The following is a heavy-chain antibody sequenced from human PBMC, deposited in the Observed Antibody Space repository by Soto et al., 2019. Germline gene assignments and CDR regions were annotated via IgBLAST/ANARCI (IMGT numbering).Heavy chain of an antibody. Sequence: EVQLVESGGGSLQPGGSLRLSCTVSGVNVNYYWMHWVRQAPGGGLVWVSGINGDGTTTVYADSVKGVFTISRDNAKNVVSLQVDSLRDADTAVYYCGRAADYGGNSGPAHEGGQGTLVTVSS. CDR1: GVNVNYYW. V-gene: IGHV3-74*01. CDR3: GRAADYGGNSGPAHE. D-gene: IGHD4-17*01. J-gene: IGHJ4*02. CDR2: INGDGTTT.